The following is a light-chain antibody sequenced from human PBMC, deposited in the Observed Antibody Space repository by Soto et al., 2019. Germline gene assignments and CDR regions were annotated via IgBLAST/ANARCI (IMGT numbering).Light chain of an antibody. Sequence: QSALTQPASVSGSPGQSITISCTGTISDVGGYNFVSWYQQYPGKAPKLMICDVSNRPSGVSNRFSGSKSGNTASLTISGRQAEDEADYYCSSFTGSNYVFGTGTKLTVL. J-gene: IGLJ1*01. V-gene: IGLV2-14*03. CDR2: DVS. CDR3: SSFTGSNYV. CDR1: ISDVGGYNF.